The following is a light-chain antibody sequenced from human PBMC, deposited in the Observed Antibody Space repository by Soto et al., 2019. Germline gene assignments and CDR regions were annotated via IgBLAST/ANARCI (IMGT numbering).Light chain of an antibody. CDR1: SSDVGGYNY. V-gene: IGLV2-14*01. CDR3: SSYTSSSTSCV. CDR2: EVS. J-gene: IGLJ1*01. Sequence: LTQPASVSGSPGQPITISCTGTSSDVGGYNYVSWYQQHPGKAPKLMIYEVSNRPSGVSNRFSGSKSGNTASLTISGLQAEDEADYYCSSYTSSSTSCVFGTGTKVTVL.